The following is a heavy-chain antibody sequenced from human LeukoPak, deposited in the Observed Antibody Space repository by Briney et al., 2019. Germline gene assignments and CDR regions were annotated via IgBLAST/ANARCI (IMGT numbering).Heavy chain of an antibody. CDR3: ARDVVVPAAIVGGSYYYYMDV. D-gene: IGHD2-2*01. Sequence: SETLSLTCTVSGGSISSYYWSWVRQPPGKGLEWIGYIYPTGTTNYNPSLKSRVTISVDTSKNQFSLKLSSVTAADTAVYYCARDVVVPAAIVGGSYYYYMDVWGKGTTVTVSS. V-gene: IGHV4-4*08. J-gene: IGHJ6*03. CDR1: GGSISSYY. CDR2: IYPTGTT.